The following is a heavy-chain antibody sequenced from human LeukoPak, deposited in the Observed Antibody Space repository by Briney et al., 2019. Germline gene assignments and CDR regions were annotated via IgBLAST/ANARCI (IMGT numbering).Heavy chain of an antibody. CDR3: ARNRYSDAFDI. Sequence: ASETLSLTCAVYGGSFSGYYWSWIRQPPGKGLEWIGYIYYSGSTNYNPSLKSRVTISVDTSKNQFSLKLSSVTAADTAVYYCARNRYSDAFDIWGQGTMVTVSS. D-gene: IGHD1-14*01. V-gene: IGHV4-59*01. CDR1: GGSFSGYY. J-gene: IGHJ3*02. CDR2: IYYSGST.